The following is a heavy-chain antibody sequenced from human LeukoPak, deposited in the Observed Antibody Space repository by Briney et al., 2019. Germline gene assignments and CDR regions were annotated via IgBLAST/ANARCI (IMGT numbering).Heavy chain of an antibody. J-gene: IGHJ5*02. D-gene: IGHD2-2*01. V-gene: IGHV4-59*01. CDR3: ASTRQNWFDP. CDR2: IYYSGST. Sequence: SETLSLTCAVYGGSFSGYSWSWIRQPPGKGLEWIGYIYYSGSTNYNPSLKSRVTISVDTSKNQFSLKLSSVTAADTAVYYCASTRQNWFDPWGQGTLVTVSS. CDR1: GGSFSGYS.